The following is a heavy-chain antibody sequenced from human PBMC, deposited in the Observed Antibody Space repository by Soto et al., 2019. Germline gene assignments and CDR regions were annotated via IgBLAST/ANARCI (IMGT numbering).Heavy chain of an antibody. Sequence: EVPLLDSGGGLVQPGGSLRLSCAASGFTFSTYAMAWVRQAPGKGLEWVSSISGRGGSTYYAESVTGRFAISRDNAKNTLYVQVSSLRAEDTAVYYCAKAMYHSGWVVDYWGQGTLVSVSS. J-gene: IGHJ4*02. D-gene: IGHD6-19*01. CDR1: GFTFSTYA. CDR2: ISGRGGST. CDR3: AKAMYHSGWVVDY. V-gene: IGHV3-23*01.